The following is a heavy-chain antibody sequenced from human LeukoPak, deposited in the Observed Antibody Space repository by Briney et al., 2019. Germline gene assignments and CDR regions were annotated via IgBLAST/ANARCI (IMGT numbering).Heavy chain of an antibody. D-gene: IGHD2-21*02. CDR2: INGDGSST. V-gene: IGHV3-74*01. Sequence: GGSLRLSCAASGFTFSSYWMHWVRQAPGKGLVWVSRINGDGSSTYYADSVKGRFTISRDNSKDTLSLQMNSLRFEDTAVYYCAKDFGVVVTAIPSYWGQGTLVTVSS. J-gene: IGHJ4*02. CDR1: GFTFSSYW. CDR3: AKDFGVVVTAIPSY.